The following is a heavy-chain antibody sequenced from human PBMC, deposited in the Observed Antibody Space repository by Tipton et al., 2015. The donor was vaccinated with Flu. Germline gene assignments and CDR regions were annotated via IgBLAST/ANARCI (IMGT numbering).Heavy chain of an antibody. Sequence: TLSLTCSVSNYSITDGYYWGWIRQSPGKGLEWIGTVSRSGSTVYNPSLTSRVTISIDRSKNQFSLNLKSVTAADMAVYYCARRDYSNYVSDPKSWFDPWGQGTLVAVSS. CDR2: VSRSGST. V-gene: IGHV4-38-2*02. CDR3: ARRDYSNYVSDPKSWFDP. CDR1: NYSITDGYY. D-gene: IGHD4-11*01. J-gene: IGHJ5*02.